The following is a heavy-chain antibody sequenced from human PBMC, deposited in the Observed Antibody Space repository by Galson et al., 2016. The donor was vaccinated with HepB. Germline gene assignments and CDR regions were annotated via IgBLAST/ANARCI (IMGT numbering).Heavy chain of an antibody. D-gene: IGHD3-22*01. CDR1: GYTFTSYY. J-gene: IGHJ6*02. Sequence: SVKVSCKASGYTFTSYYMHWVRQAPGQGLEWMGIINPSGGSTSYAQKFQGGVTMTRDTSTSTVYMELSSLRSEDTAVYYCARVQYYYDTTRRVYYYYGMDVWGQGTTVTVSS. CDR3: ARVQYYYDTTRRVYYYYGMDV. V-gene: IGHV1-46*01. CDR2: INPSGGST.